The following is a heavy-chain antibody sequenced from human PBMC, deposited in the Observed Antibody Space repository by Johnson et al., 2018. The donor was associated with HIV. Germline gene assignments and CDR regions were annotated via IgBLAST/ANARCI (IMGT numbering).Heavy chain of an antibody. J-gene: IGHJ3*02. CDR3: ARSSVRDDAIDI. D-gene: IGHD3-10*01. Sequence: QVQLVESGGGVVQPGRSLRLSCAASGFTFSSYAMNWVRQAPGKGLEWVAVIWYDGSNKYYSDSVKGRITISRENAKNSLYLQMNSLRVVDTAIYYCARSSVRDDAIDIWGQGTLVTVSS. CDR2: IWYDGSNK. V-gene: IGHV3-33*08. CDR1: GFTFSSYA.